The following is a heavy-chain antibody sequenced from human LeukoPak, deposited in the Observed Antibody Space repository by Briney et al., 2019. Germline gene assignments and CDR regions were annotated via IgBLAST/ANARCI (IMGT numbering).Heavy chain of an antibody. CDR1: GFTFSTYG. J-gene: IGHJ6*02. Sequence: GGSLRLSCAASGFTFSTYGMHWVRQAPGKGLEWVALIWYDGSNKYYADSVKGRFAISRDNSKNTLYLQMNSLRAEDTAVYYCARPYCTSTSCSHYYYGLDVWGQGTTVTVSS. D-gene: IGHD2-2*01. CDR2: IWYDGSNK. V-gene: IGHV3-33*01. CDR3: ARPYCTSTSCSHYYYGLDV.